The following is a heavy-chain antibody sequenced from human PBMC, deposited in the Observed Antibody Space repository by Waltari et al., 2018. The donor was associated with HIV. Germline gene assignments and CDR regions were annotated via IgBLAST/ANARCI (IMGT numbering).Heavy chain of an antibody. CDR3: ARSSSLNHPNFDY. J-gene: IGHJ4*02. V-gene: IGHV4-39*01. D-gene: IGHD3-16*02. CDR2: IYYSGST. CDR1: GRSISNSIAY. Sequence: QLQLQESASGLVKPSETLSLISTVSGRSISNSIAYWGWIRQPPGKGLEWIGSIYYSGSTYYNPSLKSRVTISVDMSKNQFSLKLSSVTAADTAVYYCARSSSLNHPNFDYWGQGTLVTVSS.